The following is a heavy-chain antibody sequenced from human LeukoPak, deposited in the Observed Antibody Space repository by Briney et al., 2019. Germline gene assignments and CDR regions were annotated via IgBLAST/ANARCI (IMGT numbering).Heavy chain of an antibody. CDR2: IYSGGTT. CDR1: GFTVSGNY. CDR3: ASLVQPGIAVAGTG. V-gene: IGHV3-53*01. Sequence: SGGSLRLSCAVSGFTVSGNYMSWVRQAPGKGLEWVSLIYSGGTTYYADSVKGRFTISRDNAKNSLYLQMNSLRAEDTAVYYCASLVQPGIAVAGTGWGQGTLVTVSS. J-gene: IGHJ4*02. D-gene: IGHD6-19*01.